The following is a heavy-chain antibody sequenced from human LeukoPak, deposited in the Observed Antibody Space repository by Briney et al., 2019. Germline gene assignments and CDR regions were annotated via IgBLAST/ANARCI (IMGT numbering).Heavy chain of an antibody. V-gene: IGHV3-74*01. D-gene: IGHD3-3*01. CDR3: AKDHYWSIDY. Sequence: GGSLRPSCAASGFDFSSNWMHWVRHAPGQGLVWVSRIKGDGISTNYADSVKGRFTISRDIAKNTLYLQMNSLRAEDTGVYYCAKDHYWSIDYWGRGTLVTVSS. CDR1: GFDFSSNW. J-gene: IGHJ4*02. CDR2: IKGDGIST.